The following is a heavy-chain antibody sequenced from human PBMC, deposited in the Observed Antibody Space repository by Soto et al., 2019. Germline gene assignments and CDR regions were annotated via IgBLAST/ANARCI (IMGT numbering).Heavy chain of an antibody. J-gene: IGHJ5*02. CDR3: ARGSAATADWFDP. D-gene: IGHD2-15*01. CDR1: GGTFSSYA. V-gene: IGHV1-69*01. Sequence: QVQLVQSGAEVKKPGSSVKVSCKASGGTFSSYAISWVRQAPGQGLEWMGGIIPIFGTANYAQKFQGRVTIPADESTRQADMELSSLRSVDTAVYYCARGSAATADWFDPWGPGTLVTLSS. CDR2: IIPIFGTA.